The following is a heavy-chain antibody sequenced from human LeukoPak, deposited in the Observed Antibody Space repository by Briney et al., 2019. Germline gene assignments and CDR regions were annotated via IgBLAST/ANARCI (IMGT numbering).Heavy chain of an antibody. CDR2: IIPIFGTA. V-gene: IGHV1-69*05. CDR1: GGTFSSYA. CDR3: ARILHPGAAG. Sequence: ASVKVSCKASGGTFSSYAISWVRQAPGQGLEWMGGIIPIFGTANYAQKFQGRVTITTDESTSTAYMELSSLRSEDTAVYYCARILHPGAAGWGQGTLVTVSS. D-gene: IGHD1-26*01. J-gene: IGHJ4*02.